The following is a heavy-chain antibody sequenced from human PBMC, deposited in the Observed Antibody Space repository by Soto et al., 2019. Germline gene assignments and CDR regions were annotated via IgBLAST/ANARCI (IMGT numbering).Heavy chain of an antibody. Sequence: PGGSLRLSCAASGFIFKNFGMSWVRQAPGKGLEWISSISGSGFKKYYADSVKGRFTISRDNSKGTVYLELNNLRAEDTAVYHCAKYHGVAGARLATVDTCVPWGQGSLVTVSS. CDR3: AKYHGVAGARLATVDTCVP. CDR2: ISGSGFKK. J-gene: IGHJ5*02. D-gene: IGHD2-8*01. V-gene: IGHV3-23*01. CDR1: GFIFKNFG.